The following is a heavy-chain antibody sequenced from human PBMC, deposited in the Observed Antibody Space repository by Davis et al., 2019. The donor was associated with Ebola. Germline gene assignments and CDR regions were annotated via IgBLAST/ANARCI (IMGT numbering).Heavy chain of an antibody. J-gene: IGHJ4*02. Sequence: PGGSLRLSCAASGFTFSSYAMHWVRQAPGKGLEWVAVISYDGSNKYYADSVKGRFTISRDNSKNTLYLQMNSLRAEDTAVYYCARCPESGYSSSCPDYWGQGTLVTVSS. CDR2: ISYDGSNK. V-gene: IGHV3-30-3*01. CDR1: GFTFSSYA. D-gene: IGHD6-13*01. CDR3: ARCPESGYSSSCPDY.